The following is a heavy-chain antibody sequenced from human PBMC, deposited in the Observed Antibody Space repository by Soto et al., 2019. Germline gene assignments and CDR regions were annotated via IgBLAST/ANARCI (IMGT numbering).Heavy chain of an antibody. CDR1: GGSISSYY. J-gene: IGHJ4*02. CDR3: ARGPAGMATIRGNFDY. D-gene: IGHD5-12*01. V-gene: IGHV4-59*01. Sequence: SLTCTVSGGSISSYYWSWIRQPPGKGLEWIGYIYYSGSTNYNPSLKSRVTISVDTSKNQFSLKLSSVTAADTAVYYCARGPAGMATIRGNFDYWGQGTLVTVPQ. CDR2: IYYSGST.